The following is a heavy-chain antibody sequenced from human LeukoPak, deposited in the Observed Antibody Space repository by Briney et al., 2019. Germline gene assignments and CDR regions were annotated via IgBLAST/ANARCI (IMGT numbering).Heavy chain of an antibody. CDR3: AKDKGRSEWELSYQDY. CDR1: GFTFSSYG. V-gene: IGHV3-30*02. Sequence: GGSLRLSCAASGFTFSSYGMHWVRQAPGKGLEWVAFIRYDGSNKYYADSVKGRFTISRDNSKNSLYLQMNSLRTEDTALYHCAKDKGRSEWELSYQDYWGQGTLVTVSS. CDR2: IRYDGSNK. D-gene: IGHD3-16*02. J-gene: IGHJ4*02.